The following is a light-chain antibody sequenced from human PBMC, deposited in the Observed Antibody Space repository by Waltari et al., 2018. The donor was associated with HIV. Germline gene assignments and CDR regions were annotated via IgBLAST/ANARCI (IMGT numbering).Light chain of an antibody. V-gene: IGLV2-14*03. CDR2: DVS. Sequence: QSALTQPASVSGSPGQSITISCTGTSSDVGGYNYVSWYQQHPGKAPKLMIYDVSNRPSGVSNRFSGSKSGNTVSLTISGLQAEDEADYYCSSYTSSNTLPYVFGTGTKVTVL. CDR3: SSYTSSNTLPYV. CDR1: SSDVGGYNY. J-gene: IGLJ1*01.